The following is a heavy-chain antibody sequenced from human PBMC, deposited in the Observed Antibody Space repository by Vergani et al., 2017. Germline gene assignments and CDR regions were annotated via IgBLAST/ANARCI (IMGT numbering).Heavy chain of an antibody. Sequence: VQLVQSGAEVRKPGASVTVSCTASGYIFKNYYIHWLRQAPGQAFEWMGILNPTTGHTTPAQKFMGRVDMTRDPSTDTSTRTVQMTLSRLRSEDTAVYYCARSIGYCAGATCRSYYFGHWGQGTRGTVSS. CDR2: LNPTTGHT. CDR1: GYIFKNYY. CDR3: ARSIGYCAGATCRSYYFGH. D-gene: IGHD2-21*01. J-gene: IGHJ5*02. V-gene: IGHV1-46*02.